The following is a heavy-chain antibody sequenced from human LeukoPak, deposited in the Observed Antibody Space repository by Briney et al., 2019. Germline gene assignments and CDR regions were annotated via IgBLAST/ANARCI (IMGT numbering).Heavy chain of an antibody. CDR3: AKEWGARYRYCTNGVCYTYYFDY. Sequence: PGGSLRLSCAASGFTFSSYAMSWVRQAPGKGLEWVSAISGSGGSTYYADSVKGRFTISRDNSKNTLYLQMNSLSAEDSAVYYCAKEWGARYRYCTNGVCYTYYFDYWGQGTLVTVSS. CDR1: GFTFSSYA. CDR2: ISGSGGST. D-gene: IGHD2-8*01. V-gene: IGHV3-23*01. J-gene: IGHJ4*02.